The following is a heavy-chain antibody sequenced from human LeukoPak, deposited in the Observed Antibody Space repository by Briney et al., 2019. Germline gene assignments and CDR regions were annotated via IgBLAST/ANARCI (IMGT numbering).Heavy chain of an antibody. CDR1: GITFSSSW. V-gene: IGHV3-7*04. CDR3: ARGHSSSSTVFGY. J-gene: IGHJ4*02. D-gene: IGHD2-2*01. Sequence: GGSLRLSCVASGITFSSSWMSWVRQAPGKGLEWVANIKPDGSVKYYADSVKGRFTISRDNAKDSLYLQMNSLRAEDTAVYYCARGHSSSSTVFGYWGQGTLVTVSS. CDR2: IKPDGSVK.